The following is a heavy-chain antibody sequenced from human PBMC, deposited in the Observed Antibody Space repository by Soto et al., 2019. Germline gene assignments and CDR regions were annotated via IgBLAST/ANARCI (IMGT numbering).Heavy chain of an antibody. D-gene: IGHD3-16*02. J-gene: IGHJ4*02. V-gene: IGHV4-59*01. CDR2: VYFKGST. CDR3: ARELGVTFDY. Sequence: PSETLSLTCTVSGGSINNYYWNWIRQPPGKGLEWSGYVYFKGSTNYNPSLESRVSISLDTSKNQVSLKLNSVTAADTAIYYCARELGVTFDYWGQGTLVTVSS. CDR1: GGSINNYY.